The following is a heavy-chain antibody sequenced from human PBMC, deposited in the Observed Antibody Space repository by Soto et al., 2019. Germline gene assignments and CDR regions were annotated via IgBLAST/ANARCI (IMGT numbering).Heavy chain of an antibody. D-gene: IGHD3-22*01. J-gene: IGHJ4*02. CDR1: GFTFSSYA. V-gene: IGHV3-23*01. CDR2: ISGSGGST. CDR3: EKGHPMIVVPFDY. Sequence: PRGSLRLSCAASGFTFSSYAMSWVRQASGKGPEWVSAISGSGGSTYYADSVKGRFTISRDNSKNTLYLQMNSLRAEDTAVYYFEKGHPMIVVPFDYWGPVTLFTV.